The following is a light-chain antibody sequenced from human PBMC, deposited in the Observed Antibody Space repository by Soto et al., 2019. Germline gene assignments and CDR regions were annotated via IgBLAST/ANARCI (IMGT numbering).Light chain of an antibody. CDR3: QQGHNRPLT. CDR2: GAS. CDR1: QSISSE. J-gene: IGKJ2*01. V-gene: IGKV3-15*01. Sequence: EIVMTQSPATLSVSPGESDTLSCRASQSISSELAWYQQKPGQPPRLLICGASTRATGVPARFTGRGSGTDFTLTIGGLQSEDFAVYYCQQGHNRPLTFGQGTRLE.